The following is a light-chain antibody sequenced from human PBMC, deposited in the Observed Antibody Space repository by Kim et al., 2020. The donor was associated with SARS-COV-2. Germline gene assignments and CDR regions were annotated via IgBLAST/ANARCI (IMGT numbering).Light chain of an antibody. CDR2: AAS. CDR3: QQSYTVPPT. Sequence: DIQMTQSPSSLSASVGDRVTITCRASQNIRSYLNWYQRKPGKAPNLLICAASSLQSGVPSRFSGSGSGTEFTLTIKSLQPEDFATYFCQQSYTVPPTFGQGTKLEI. J-gene: IGKJ1*01. CDR1: QNIRSY. V-gene: IGKV1-39*01.